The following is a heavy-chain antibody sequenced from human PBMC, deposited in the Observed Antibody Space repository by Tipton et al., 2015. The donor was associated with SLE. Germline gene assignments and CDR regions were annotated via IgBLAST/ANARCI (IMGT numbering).Heavy chain of an antibody. D-gene: IGHD2-15*01. Sequence: TLSLTCSVYGGSFSGYYWSWIRQPPGKGLEWIGEIHHSGSTNYNPSLKSRVTISVDTAKNQFSLTLSSVTAADTAVYYCARKGNCSGGSCFDYWGQGTLVTVSS. J-gene: IGHJ4*02. CDR1: GGSFSGYY. CDR2: IHHSGST. V-gene: IGHV4-34*01. CDR3: ARKGNCSGGSCFDY.